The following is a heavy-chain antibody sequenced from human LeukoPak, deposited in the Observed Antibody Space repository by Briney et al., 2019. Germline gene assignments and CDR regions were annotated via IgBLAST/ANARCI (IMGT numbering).Heavy chain of an antibody. CDR3: AREGLSAKQGLWSGQRGYYFDY. V-gene: IGHV3-33*01. CDR2: IWYDGSNK. J-gene: IGHJ4*02. D-gene: IGHD3-3*01. CDR1: GFTFSSYG. Sequence: GGSLRLSCAASGFTFSSYGMHWVRQAPGKGLEWVAVIWYDGSNKYYADSVKGRFTISRDNSKNTLYLQMNSLRAEDTAVYYCAREGLSAKQGLWSGQRGYYFDYWGLGILVTVSS.